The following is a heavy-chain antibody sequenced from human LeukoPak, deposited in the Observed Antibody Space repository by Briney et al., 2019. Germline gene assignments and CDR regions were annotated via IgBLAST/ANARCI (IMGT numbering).Heavy chain of an antibody. CDR2: ISDTGTT. J-gene: IGHJ4*02. CDR1: GFTVSSNY. V-gene: IGHV3-53*01. D-gene: IGHD3-3*01. Sequence: PGGSLRLSCAASGFTVSSNYMSWVRQAPGKGLEWVSVISDTGTTYYGDSVKGRFIISRDNSKNTLYLQMNSLRAEDTAVYYCAKGRVESYDFWSGYSGNFDYWGQGTLVTVSS. CDR3: AKGRVESYDFWSGYSGNFDY.